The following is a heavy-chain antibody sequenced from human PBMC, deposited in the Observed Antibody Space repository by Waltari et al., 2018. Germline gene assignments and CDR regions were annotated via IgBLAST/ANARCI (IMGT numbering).Heavy chain of an antibody. V-gene: IGHV1-69*05. CDR2: IIPIFGTA. D-gene: IGHD2-15*01. J-gene: IGHJ6*02. CDR3: AKSRSPLLGMDV. CDR1: GGTFSSYA. Sequence: QVQLVQSGAEVKKPGSSVKVSCKASGGTFSSYAISWVRQAPGQGLEWMGGIIPIFGTANYAQKFQGRVTITTDESTSTAYMELSSLRAEDTAVYYCAKSRSPLLGMDVWGQGTTVTVSS.